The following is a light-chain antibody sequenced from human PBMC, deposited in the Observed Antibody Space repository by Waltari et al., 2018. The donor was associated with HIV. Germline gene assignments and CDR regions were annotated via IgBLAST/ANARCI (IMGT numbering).Light chain of an antibody. CDR2: GNN. CDR1: TSHSGSTFD. CDR3: QSYDNVLTAVI. J-gene: IGLJ2*01. Sequence: QSVLTQPPSVSVAPRQTITVPSTGSTSHSGSTFDVHCYQHLPGTAPKLLIYGNNNRPSGVPALFSGSRSGSSASLAITGPQAEDEADYYCQSYDNVLTAVIFGGGTKVTVL. V-gene: IGLV1-40*01.